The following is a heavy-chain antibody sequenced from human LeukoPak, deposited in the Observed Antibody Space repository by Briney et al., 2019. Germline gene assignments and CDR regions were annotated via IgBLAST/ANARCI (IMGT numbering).Heavy chain of an antibody. CDR2: ISYDGSNK. V-gene: IGHV3-30*04. CDR3: ARDGGFCTNGACPFDY. Sequence: GGSLRLSCAASGFTFSSYAIHWVRQAPGKGLEWVALISYDGSNKYYVDSVKGRFTVSRDNSNNTLHQQMNSLTAEDTAVYYCARDGGFCTNGACPFDYWGQGTLVTVSS. CDR1: GFTFSSYA. D-gene: IGHD2-8*01. J-gene: IGHJ4*02.